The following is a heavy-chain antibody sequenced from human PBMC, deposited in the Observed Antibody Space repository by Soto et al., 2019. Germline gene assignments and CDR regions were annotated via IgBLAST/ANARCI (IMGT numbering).Heavy chain of an antibody. CDR3: ARSEIGNWFDP. Sequence: SETLSLTCTVSGGSISSGGYYWSWIRQHPGKGLEWIGYIYYSGSTYYNPSLRSRVTISVDTSKNQFSLKLSSVTAADTAVYYCARSEIGNWFDPWGQGTLVTVSS. J-gene: IGHJ5*02. CDR2: IYYSGST. CDR1: GGSISSGGYY. V-gene: IGHV4-31*03.